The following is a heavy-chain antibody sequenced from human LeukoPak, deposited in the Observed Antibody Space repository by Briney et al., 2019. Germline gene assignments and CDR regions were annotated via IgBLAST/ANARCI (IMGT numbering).Heavy chain of an antibody. J-gene: IGHJ1*01. CDR1: GFTFSSYS. V-gene: IGHV3-48*01. Sequence: GGSLRLSCAASGFTFSSYSMNWVRQAPGKGLEWVSYISSSSSTIYYADSVKGRFTISRDNAKNSLYLQMNSLRAEDTAVYYCARDLRYSSGWAGYWGQGTVVTVSS. CDR2: ISSSSSTI. CDR3: ARDLRYSSGWAGY. D-gene: IGHD6-19*01.